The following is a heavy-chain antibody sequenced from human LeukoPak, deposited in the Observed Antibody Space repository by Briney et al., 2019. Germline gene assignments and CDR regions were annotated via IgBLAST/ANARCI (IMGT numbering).Heavy chain of an antibody. CDR2: IIPIFGTA. Sequence: SVKVSCKASGGTFSSYAISWVRQAPGQGLEWMGGIIPIFGTANYAQKFQGRVTITADESTSTAYMELSSLRSEDTAVYYCATGYKTYYDILTGYWYYFDYWGQGTLVTVSS. CDR3: ATGYKTYYDILTGYWYYFDY. CDR1: GGTFSSYA. D-gene: IGHD3-9*01. J-gene: IGHJ4*02. V-gene: IGHV1-69*13.